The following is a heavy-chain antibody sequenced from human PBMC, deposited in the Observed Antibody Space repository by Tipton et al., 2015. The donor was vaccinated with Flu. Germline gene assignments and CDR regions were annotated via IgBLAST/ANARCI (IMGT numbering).Heavy chain of an antibody. D-gene: IGHD6-13*01. CDR2: ISSAADT. CDR3: ARGPLPDSNWYNGMDV. V-gene: IGHV3-13*01. J-gene: IGHJ6*02. CDR1: GFTFSSYD. Sequence: SLRLSCAASGFTFSSYDMHWVRQTTGEGLEWVSAISSAADTYYVDSVKGRFTISRENARNSLHLQMNSLRAGDTAVYYCARGPLPDSNWYNGMDVWGQGTTCTVSS.